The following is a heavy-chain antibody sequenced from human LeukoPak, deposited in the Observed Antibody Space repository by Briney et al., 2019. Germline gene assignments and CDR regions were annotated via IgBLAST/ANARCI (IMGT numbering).Heavy chain of an antibody. CDR2: IYYSGST. Sequence: SETLSLTCTVSGGSISSYYWSWIRQPPGKGLEWIGYIYYSGSTKYNPSLKSRVTISVDTSKNQFSLKLSSVTAADTAVYYCARQVGSSSLDVWGQGTTVTVSS. CDR1: GGSISSYY. D-gene: IGHD6-13*01. J-gene: IGHJ6*02. CDR3: ARQVGSSSLDV. V-gene: IGHV4-59*08.